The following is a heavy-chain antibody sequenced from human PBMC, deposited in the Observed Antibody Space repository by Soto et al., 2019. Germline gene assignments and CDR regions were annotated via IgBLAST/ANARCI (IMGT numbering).Heavy chain of an antibody. D-gene: IGHD6-13*01. V-gene: IGHV4-30-2*01. Sequence: QLQLQESGSGLVKPSQTLSLTCGVSGGSINSGDYAWRWIRQPPGKGLEWMGYIYHSGSTYYNPSLKSRVTILIDRSKHQFSLKLSSVTAADTAVYYCAGIRIAAAGGGLDVWGQGTTVTVSS. CDR1: GGSINSGDYA. CDR2: IYHSGST. CDR3: AGIRIAAAGGGLDV. J-gene: IGHJ6*02.